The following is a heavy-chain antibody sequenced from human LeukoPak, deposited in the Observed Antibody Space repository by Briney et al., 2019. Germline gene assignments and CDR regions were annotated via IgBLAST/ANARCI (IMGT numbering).Heavy chain of an antibody. CDR3: VCHDHYDTLENFDC. CDR2: IRSNAYGGTT. J-gene: IGHJ4*02. CDR1: GFTLNNGD. D-gene: IGHD3-22*01. V-gene: IGHV3-49*04. Sequence: PGGSLRLSCTASGFTLNNGDITWVRQAPGKGPEWLGFIRSNAYGGTTFYAASVQGKFTISRGDSQGIAYLQMNSVSSEDTAVYYCVCHDHYDTLENFDCWGQGTLVTVSS.